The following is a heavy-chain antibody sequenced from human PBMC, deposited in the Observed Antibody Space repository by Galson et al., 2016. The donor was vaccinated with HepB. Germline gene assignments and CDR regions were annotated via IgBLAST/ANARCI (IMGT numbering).Heavy chain of an antibody. J-gene: IGHJ4*02. Sequence: SLRLSCAASGFTFSSYSMNWVRQAPGKGLEWVSSISSSSRYISYADSVKGRFTISRDNAKNPLYLQMNSLRAEDTAVYYCARSNDYGDYYFDYWGQGTLVTVSS. D-gene: IGHD4-17*01. CDR3: ARSNDYGDYYFDY. CDR2: ISSSSRYI. V-gene: IGHV3-21*01. CDR1: GFTFSSYS.